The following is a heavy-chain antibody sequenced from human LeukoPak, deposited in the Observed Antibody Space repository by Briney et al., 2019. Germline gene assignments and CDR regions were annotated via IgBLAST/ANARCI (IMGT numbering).Heavy chain of an antibody. CDR3: ARDYYGSGGLFDY. CDR1: GYTFTSYG. V-gene: IGHV1-18*01. Sequence: ASVNVSCKTSGYTFTSYGISWVRQAPGQGLEWMGWISPYNGNTNYAQKVQGRVTMNTDTSTSTAYMELRSLRSDDTAVYYCARDYYGSGGLFDYWGQGTLVTVSS. CDR2: ISPYNGNT. D-gene: IGHD3-10*01. J-gene: IGHJ4*02.